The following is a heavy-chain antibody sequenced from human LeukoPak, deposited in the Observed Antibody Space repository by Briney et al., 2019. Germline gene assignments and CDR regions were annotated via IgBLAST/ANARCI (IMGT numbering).Heavy chain of an antibody. Sequence: GGPLTLSRSRSGFPFRYDWLRGLRPPPARGLEGVANIKQEGNEKNYRDSVMGGFTITRDNARNSLYLQMNRLRADDTAVYYCARYGGGPLDWGQGTLVTASS. CDR1: GFPFRYDW. D-gene: IGHD3-10*01. V-gene: IGHV3-7*01. CDR2: IKQEGNEK. CDR3: ARYGGGPLD. J-gene: IGHJ4*02.